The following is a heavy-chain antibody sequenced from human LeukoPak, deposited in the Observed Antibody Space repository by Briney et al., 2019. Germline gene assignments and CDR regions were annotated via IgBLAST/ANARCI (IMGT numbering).Heavy chain of an antibody. J-gene: IGHJ5*02. CDR2: IIGGAGST. CDR1: GFSFSSHG. Sequence: GGTLRLSCAAPGFSFSSHGMSWVRQAPGKGLEWVSGIIGGAGSTYYGDSVKGRFTISRDNSKNTLYLQMNSLRAEDTAVYYCAKDSERPGPWGQGTLVTVSS. D-gene: IGHD1-1*01. CDR3: AKDSERPGP. V-gene: IGHV3-23*01.